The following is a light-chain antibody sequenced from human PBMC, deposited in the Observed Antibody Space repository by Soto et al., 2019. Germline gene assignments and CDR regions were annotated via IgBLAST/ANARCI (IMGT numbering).Light chain of an antibody. CDR2: AAS. J-gene: IGKJ1*01. V-gene: IGKV1-39*01. CDR1: QSISSW. Sequence: DIQMTQSPSTLSASVGDRVTITCRASQSISSWLAWYQQKPGKAPKLLIYAASSLQSGVPSRFGGSGSGTDFTLTISSLQPEDFATYYCQQSYSTPWTFGQGTKVDIK. CDR3: QQSYSTPWT.